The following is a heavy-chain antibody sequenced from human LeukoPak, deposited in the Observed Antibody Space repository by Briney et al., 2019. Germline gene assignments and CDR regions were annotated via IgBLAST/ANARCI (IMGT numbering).Heavy chain of an antibody. CDR1: GGSISSYY. J-gene: IGHJ4*02. V-gene: IGHV4-59*01. CDR3: ARGTTSYGDTTFDY. D-gene: IGHD4-17*01. Sequence: SETLSLTCTVSGGSISSYYWSWIRQPPGKGLEWIGYIYYSGSTNYNPSLKSRVTISVDTSKNQFSLKLSSVTAADTAVYYCARGTTSYGDTTFDYWGQGTLVTVSS. CDR2: IYYSGST.